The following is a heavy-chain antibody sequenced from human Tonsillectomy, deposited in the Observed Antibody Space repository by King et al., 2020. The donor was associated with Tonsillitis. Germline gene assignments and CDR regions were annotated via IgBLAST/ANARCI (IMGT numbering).Heavy chain of an antibody. CDR2: LSHDGSKI. D-gene: IGHD6-13*01. CDR1: GITFTTYA. J-gene: IGHJ4*02. Sequence: VQLVESGGGVVQPGTSLRLSCAASGITFTTYAMHWVRPAPGKGLEWLAVLSHDGSKIYYADSLKGRFTIYRDNSKNTLYLQMNSLRAEDTAVYYCARAGFSSSWYAPYFDYWGQGTLVTVSS. V-gene: IGHV3-30-3*01. CDR3: ARAGFSSSWYAPYFDY.